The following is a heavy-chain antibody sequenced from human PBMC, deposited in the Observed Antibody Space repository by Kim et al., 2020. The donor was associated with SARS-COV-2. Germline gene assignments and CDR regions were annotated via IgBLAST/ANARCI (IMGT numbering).Heavy chain of an antibody. D-gene: IGHD2-15*01. V-gene: IGHV4-34*01. CDR3: AGGGVVVFYYYYYGMDV. J-gene: IGHJ6*02. Sequence: LNSRVTITVDTSKNQFSLKLSSVTAADTAVYYCAGGGVVVFYYYYYGMDVWGQGTTVTVSS.